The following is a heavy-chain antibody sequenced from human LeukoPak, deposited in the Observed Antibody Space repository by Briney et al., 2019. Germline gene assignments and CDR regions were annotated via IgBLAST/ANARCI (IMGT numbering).Heavy chain of an antibody. CDR2: INHSRST. Sequence: SETLSLTCAVYGGSFSDYYWSGIRQPPGKGLEWIGEINHSRSTNYNPSLKSRVTISVDTSKNQFSLKLSSVTAADTAVYYCARGVPHARWGQGTLVTVSS. CDR1: GGSFSDYY. D-gene: IGHD6-6*01. J-gene: IGHJ4*02. CDR3: ARGVPHAR. V-gene: IGHV4-34*01.